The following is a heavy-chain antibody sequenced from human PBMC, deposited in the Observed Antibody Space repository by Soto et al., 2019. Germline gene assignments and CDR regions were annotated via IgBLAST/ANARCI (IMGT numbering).Heavy chain of an antibody. CDR3: AAPPSY. J-gene: IGHJ4*02. CDR1: GDSISSYY. Sequence: SETLSLTCAVSGDSISSYYCMWIRQPPGKGLECIGYLYDSGSTNYNPSLKSRVTISVDTSKNQFSLKLTSVTAADTAVYYCAAPPSYWGQGTLVTVSS. V-gene: IGHV4-59*01. CDR2: LYDSGST. D-gene: IGHD6-6*01.